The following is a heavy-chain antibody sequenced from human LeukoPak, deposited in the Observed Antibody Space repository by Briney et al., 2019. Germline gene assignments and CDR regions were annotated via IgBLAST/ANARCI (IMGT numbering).Heavy chain of an antibody. V-gene: IGHV3-23*01. CDR1: GFTFSSYA. CDR2: ISGSGAKT. Sequence: GGSLRLSCTASGFTFSSYAMTWVCQAPGKGLEWVSSISGSGAKTYYADSVKDRITISRDNSKNTLYLQMDSLRAGDTALYYCAKDLQDVVVTAIRFDSWGQGTLVTVSS. CDR3: AKDLQDVVVTAIRFDS. D-gene: IGHD2-21*02. J-gene: IGHJ4*02.